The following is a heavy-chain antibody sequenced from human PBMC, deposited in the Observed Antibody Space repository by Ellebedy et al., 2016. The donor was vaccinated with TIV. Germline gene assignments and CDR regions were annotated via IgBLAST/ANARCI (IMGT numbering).Heavy chain of an antibody. V-gene: IGHV4-30-4*01. Sequence: SETLSLTCNVSGDSISSGDYYWSWIRQPPGKGLEWIGYIYYSGSTSYSPSLTSRVALSLDTSKNQFSLQLISVTAADTAVYYCARDGYDILTSYYTSTWGQGTLVTVSS. CDR2: IYYSGST. J-gene: IGHJ5*02. CDR3: ARDGYDILTSYYTST. D-gene: IGHD3-9*01. CDR1: GDSISSGDYY.